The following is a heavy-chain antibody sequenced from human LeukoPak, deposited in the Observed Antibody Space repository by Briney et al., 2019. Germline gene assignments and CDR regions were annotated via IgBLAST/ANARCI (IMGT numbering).Heavy chain of an antibody. CDR2: IYSGGST. J-gene: IGHJ4*02. V-gene: IGHV3-53*01. D-gene: IGHD6-13*01. CDR3: ARGEAAGVFDH. Sequence: GGSLRLSCAASGFTVSSNYVSWVRQAPGKGLEWVSVIYSGGSTYYADSVKGRFTISRDNSKNTLHLQMNSLRAEDTAVYYCARGEAAGVFDHWGQGTLVTVSS. CDR1: GFTVSSNY.